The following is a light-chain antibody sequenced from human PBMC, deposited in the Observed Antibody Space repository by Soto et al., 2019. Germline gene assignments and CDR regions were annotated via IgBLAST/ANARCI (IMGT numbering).Light chain of an antibody. V-gene: IGKV3-11*01. CDR3: QQCVTLPPT. J-gene: IGKJ4*01. Sequence: EIVMTQSPATLSLSAGERVTISWRASQSVSDYLAWYEQTPGQPPKLLFYDASNRATGVPARFSAGGSGTEFTLTIASLQPEDFETYYCQQCVTLPPTFGGGTKVDIK. CDR1: QSVSDY. CDR2: DAS.